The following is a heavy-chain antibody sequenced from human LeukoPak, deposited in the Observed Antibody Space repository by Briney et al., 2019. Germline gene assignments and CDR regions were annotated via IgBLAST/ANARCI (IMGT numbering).Heavy chain of an antibody. CDR2: IYYSGST. V-gene: IGHV4-31*03. CDR1: GGSISSGGYY. Sequence: SETLSLTCTVSGGSISSGGYYWSWIRQHPGKGLEWIGYIYYSGSTYYNPSLKSRVTISVDTSKNQFSLKLSSVTAADTAVYYCARVTPDYYDSSGYYLYYFDYWGQGTLVTVSS. J-gene: IGHJ4*02. D-gene: IGHD3-22*01. CDR3: ARVTPDYYDSSGYYLYYFDY.